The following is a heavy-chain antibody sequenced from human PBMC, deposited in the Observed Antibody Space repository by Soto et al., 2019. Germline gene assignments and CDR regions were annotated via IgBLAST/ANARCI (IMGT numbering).Heavy chain of an antibody. CDR3: AARGEYCSSTSCYTYYGMDV. J-gene: IGHJ6*02. CDR1: GFTFSSYA. D-gene: IGHD2-2*02. V-gene: IGHV3-23*01. CDR2: ISGSGGST. Sequence: GVSLRLSCAASGFTFSSYAMSWVRQAPGKGLEWVSAISGSGGSTYYADSVKGRFTISRDNSNNTLYLQMNSLRAEDTAVYYCAARGEYCSSTSCYTYYGMDVWGQGTTVTVSS.